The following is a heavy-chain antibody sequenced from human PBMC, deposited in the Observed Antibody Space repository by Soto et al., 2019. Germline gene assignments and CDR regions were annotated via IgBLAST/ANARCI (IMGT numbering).Heavy chain of an antibody. CDR1: GYTFTSYD. J-gene: IGHJ4*02. CDR3: ASGTSYGSTPLFDY. Sequence: QVQLVQSGAEVKKPGASVKVSCKASGYTFTSYDINWVRQATGQGLEWMGWMNPTSGNTGYAQKFQGRVTMTRNTYISTAYMELSILRSEDTAVYYCASGTSYGSTPLFDYWGQGTLVTVSS. D-gene: IGHD5-18*01. CDR2: MNPTSGNT. V-gene: IGHV1-8*01.